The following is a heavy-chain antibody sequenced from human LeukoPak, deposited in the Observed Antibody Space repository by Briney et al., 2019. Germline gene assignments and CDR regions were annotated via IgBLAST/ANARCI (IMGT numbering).Heavy chain of an antibody. V-gene: IGHV1-2*06. J-gene: IGHJ5*02. D-gene: IGHD2-2*01. Sequence: ASVKVSCTASGYTFTGYYMHWVRQAPGQGLEWMGRINPNSGGTNYAQKFQGRVTMTRDTSISTAYMELSRLRSDDTAVYYCARDLGVVPAAMKGEKFDPWGQGTLVTVSS. CDR1: GYTFTGYY. CDR2: INPNSGGT. CDR3: ARDLGVVPAAMKGEKFDP.